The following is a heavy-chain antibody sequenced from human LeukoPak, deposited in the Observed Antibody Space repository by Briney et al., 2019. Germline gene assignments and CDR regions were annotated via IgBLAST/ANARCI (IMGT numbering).Heavy chain of an antibody. J-gene: IGHJ3*02. V-gene: IGHV5-51*01. CDR1: GYSFTTYW. CDR3: ARQNPYAFDI. CDR2: IYPGDSDT. Sequence: GESLKISCKGSGYSFTTYWIGWVRQMPGKGLEWLGIIYPGDSDTRYSPSFQGQVTISADESISTAYLQWSSLKASDTAMYFCARQNPYAFDIWGQGTMVTVSS.